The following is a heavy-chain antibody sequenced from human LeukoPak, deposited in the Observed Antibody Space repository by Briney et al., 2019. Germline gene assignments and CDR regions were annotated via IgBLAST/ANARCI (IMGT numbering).Heavy chain of an antibody. CDR3: ARDRPLLYSSSWYFGWFDP. D-gene: IGHD6-13*01. Sequence: ASVKVSCKASGGTFSSYAISWVRQAPGQGLEWMGWISAYNGNTNYAQKLQGRVTMTTDTSTSTAYMELRSLRSDDTAVYYCARDRPLLYSSSWYFGWFDPWGQGTLVTVSS. CDR2: ISAYNGNT. CDR1: GGTFSSYA. J-gene: IGHJ5*02. V-gene: IGHV1-18*01.